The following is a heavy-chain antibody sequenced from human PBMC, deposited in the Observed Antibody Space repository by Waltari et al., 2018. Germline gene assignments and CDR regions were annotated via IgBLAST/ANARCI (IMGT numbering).Heavy chain of an antibody. V-gene: IGHV4-39*01. Sequence: HLQLQDSGPGLVKPSETLSLTCPVSGGSISSISYYWGWIRQPPGKGLEWIGSIYYVGSTHYNPSLKRRVTISVDTSKNQFSLQLSSGTAADTAVYYCASPVPNYYGSGSRFDYWGQGTLVTVSS. CDR3: ASPVPNYYGSGSRFDY. CDR2: IYYVGST. CDR1: GGSISSISYY. D-gene: IGHD3-10*01. J-gene: IGHJ4*02.